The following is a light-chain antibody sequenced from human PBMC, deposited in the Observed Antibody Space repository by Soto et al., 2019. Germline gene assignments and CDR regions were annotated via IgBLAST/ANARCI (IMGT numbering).Light chain of an antibody. CDR1: QSVSNY. Sequence: EMVLTQSPGTLSLSPGERATLSCRASQSVSNYLAWYQRKPGQAPRLLIYGASSRATGIPDRFSGSGSGTDFTLTISRLEPEDFAVYYCHQYGGSPRTFGQGTKVDI. CDR3: HQYGGSPRT. CDR2: GAS. J-gene: IGKJ1*01. V-gene: IGKV3-20*01.